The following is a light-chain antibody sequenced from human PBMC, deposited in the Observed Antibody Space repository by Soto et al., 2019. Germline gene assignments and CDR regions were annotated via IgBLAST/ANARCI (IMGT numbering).Light chain of an antibody. CDR2: DVS. Sequence: QSVPTQPASVSGSPGQSITISCTGTSSDVGAYNYVSWYQQHPGKAPKLMIYDVSNRPSGVSNRFSGSKSGNTASLTISGLQAEDEADYYCSSYTTSSTWVFGGGTQLTVL. V-gene: IGLV2-14*01. J-gene: IGLJ3*02. CDR3: SSYTTSSTWV. CDR1: SSDVGAYNY.